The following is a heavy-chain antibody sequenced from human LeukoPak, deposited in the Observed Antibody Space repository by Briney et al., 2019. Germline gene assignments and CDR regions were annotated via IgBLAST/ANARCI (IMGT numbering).Heavy chain of an antibody. J-gene: IGHJ6*03. CDR2: INPNSGGT. V-gene: IGHV1-2*02. CDR3: ARGEQLVDYYYYMDV. CDR1: GYTFTGYY. Sequence: ASVNVSCKASGYTFTGYYMHWVRQAPGQGLEWMGWINPNSGGTNYAQKFQGRVTMTRDTSISTAYMELSRLRSDDTAVYYCARGEQLVDYYYYMDVWGKGTTVTVSS. D-gene: IGHD6-6*01.